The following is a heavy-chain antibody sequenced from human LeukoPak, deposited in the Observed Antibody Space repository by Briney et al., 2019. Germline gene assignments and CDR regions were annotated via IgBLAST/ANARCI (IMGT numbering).Heavy chain of an antibody. V-gene: IGHV3-49*04. J-gene: IGHJ4*02. CDR1: GFTFGDYA. D-gene: IGHD5-12*01. Sequence: GGSLRLSCTASGFTFGDYAMSWVRQAPGKGLEWVGFIRSKAYGGTTEYAASMKGRFTISRDDSKSIAYLQMNSLKTEDTAVYYCTRNPLRGYSGYDYALDYWGQGTLITVSS. CDR2: IRSKAYGGTT. CDR3: TRNPLRGYSGYDYALDY.